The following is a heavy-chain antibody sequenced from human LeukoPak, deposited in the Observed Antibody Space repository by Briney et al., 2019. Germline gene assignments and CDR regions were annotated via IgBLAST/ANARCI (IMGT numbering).Heavy chain of an antibody. J-gene: IGHJ4*02. CDR3: ARLEMATGGFDY. V-gene: IGHV4-34*01. Sequence: SETLSLTCAVYGGSFSGYYWSWIRQPPGKGPEWIGEINHSGSTNYNPSLKSRVAISVDTSKNQFSLKLSSVTAADTAVYYCARLEMATGGFDYWGQGTLVTVSS. CDR1: GGSFSGYY. D-gene: IGHD5-24*01. CDR2: INHSGST.